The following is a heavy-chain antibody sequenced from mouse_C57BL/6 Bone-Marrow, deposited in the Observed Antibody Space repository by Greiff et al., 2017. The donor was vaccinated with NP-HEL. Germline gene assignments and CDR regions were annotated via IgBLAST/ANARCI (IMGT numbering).Heavy chain of an antibody. V-gene: IGHV1-64*01. J-gene: IGHJ4*01. CDR2: IHPNSGST. CDR1: GYTFTSYW. CDR3: ARTTVVEGDY. D-gene: IGHD1-1*01. Sequence: QVHVKQPGAELVKPGASVKLSCKASGYTFTSYWMHWVKQRPGQGLEWIGMIHPNSGSTNYNEKFKSKATLTVDKSSSTAYMQLSSLTSEDSAVYYCARTTVVEGDYWGQGTSVTVSS.